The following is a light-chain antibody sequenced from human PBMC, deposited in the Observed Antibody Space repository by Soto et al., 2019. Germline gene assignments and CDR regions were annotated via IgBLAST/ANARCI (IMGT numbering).Light chain of an antibody. CDR2: EVA. Sequence: QSVLTQPPSASGSPGQSVTISCTGSSSDFGAYDSVSWYQQHPGKAPKLLIYEVAKRPSGVPDRFSGSKSGNTASLTGSGIQAEEEPDYYCSSYARSTRLVSGTGTTSPS. V-gene: IGLV2-8*01. CDR1: SSDFGAYDS. CDR3: SSYARSTRLV. J-gene: IGLJ1*01.